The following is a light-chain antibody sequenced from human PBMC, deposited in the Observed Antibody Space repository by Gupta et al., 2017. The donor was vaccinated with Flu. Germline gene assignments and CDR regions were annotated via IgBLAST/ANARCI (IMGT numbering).Light chain of an antibody. J-gene: IGLJ2*01. CDR1: NIVSKS. Sequence: SYVLTQAPSVSVAPGQTAIITCGGNNIVSKSVHWYQQKPGQAPGGGVYDESDRPSGIPERVAGANAGNTATRNISRVEAGDEADDDGQVWASSSDHLVLGGWTKLTVL. CDR3: QVWASSSDHLV. CDR2: DES. V-gene: IGLV3-21*02.